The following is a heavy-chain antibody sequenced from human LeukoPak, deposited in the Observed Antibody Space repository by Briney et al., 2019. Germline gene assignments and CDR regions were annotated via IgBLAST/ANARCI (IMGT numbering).Heavy chain of an antibody. V-gene: IGHV4-61*02. J-gene: IGHJ6*03. D-gene: IGHD4-23*01. CDR3: ARVFVDSLGYSFCYYYYMDV. CDR2: IYTSGST. CDR1: GGSISSGSYY. Sequence: SETLSLTCTVSGGSISSGSYYWSWIRQPAGKGLEWIGRIYTSGSTNYNPSLKSRVTISVDTSKNQFSLKLSSVTAADTAVYYCARVFVDSLGYSFCYYYYMDVWGKGTTVTVSS.